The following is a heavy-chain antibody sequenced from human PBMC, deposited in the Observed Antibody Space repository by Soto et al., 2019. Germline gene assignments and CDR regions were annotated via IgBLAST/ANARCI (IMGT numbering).Heavy chain of an antibody. Sequence: EVELLESGGGLVQPGGSLRLSCAASGFTFSLYAMSWVRQAPGKGLEWVSHISGSDGGTYYADSVKGRFTISRDNSKNTLYLQMNSLRAEDSAVYYCARDPELPEYWGQGTLVTVSS. J-gene: IGHJ4*02. CDR2: ISGSDGGT. V-gene: IGHV3-23*01. D-gene: IGHD1-26*01. CDR1: GFTFSLYA. CDR3: ARDPELPEY.